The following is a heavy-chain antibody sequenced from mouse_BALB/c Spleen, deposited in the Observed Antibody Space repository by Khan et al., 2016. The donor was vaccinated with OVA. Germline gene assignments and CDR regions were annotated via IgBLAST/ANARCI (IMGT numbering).Heavy chain of an antibody. Sequence: QIQLVQSGPELKKPGETVKISCKASGYTFTNYGMNWVKQAPGKGLKWMGWINTYTGEPTYADDFKGRFAFSLETSASTAYLQINNLKNEDTATYFCARSYGNYWFAYWGQGTLVTVSA. J-gene: IGHJ3*01. V-gene: IGHV9-3-1*01. CDR2: INTYTGEP. CDR1: GYTFTNYG. D-gene: IGHD2-10*02. CDR3: ARSYGNYWFAY.